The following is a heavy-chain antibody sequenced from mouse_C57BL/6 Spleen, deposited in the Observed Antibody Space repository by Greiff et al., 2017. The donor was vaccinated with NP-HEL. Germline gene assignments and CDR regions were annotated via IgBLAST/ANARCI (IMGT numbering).Heavy chain of an antibody. CDR2: INPNNGGT. D-gene: IGHD3-3*01. V-gene: IGHV1-26*01. Sequence: VQLQQSGPELVKPGASVKISCKASGYTFTDYYMNWVKQSHGKSLEWIGDINPNNGGTSYNQKFKGKATLTVDKSSSTAYMELRSLTSEDSAVYYCARGGTGTRYFDVWGTGTTVTVSS. J-gene: IGHJ1*03. CDR3: ARGGTGTRYFDV. CDR1: GYTFTDYY.